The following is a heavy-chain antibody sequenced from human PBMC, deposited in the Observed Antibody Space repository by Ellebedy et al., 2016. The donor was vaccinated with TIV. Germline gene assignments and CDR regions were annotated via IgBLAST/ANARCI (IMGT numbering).Heavy chain of an antibody. D-gene: IGHD1-26*01. CDR1: GYTFTSYG. CDR3: ARDSLLLGATKWFDA. Sequence: ASVKVSCKASGYTFTSYGVSWVRQAAGQGLEWVGWISTYNGNTNYARKFQGRVTMTTDTSTTTAYMELRSLRSDDTAVYYCARDSLLLGATKWFDAWGQGTLVTVS. J-gene: IGHJ5*02. V-gene: IGHV1-18*01. CDR2: ISTYNGNT.